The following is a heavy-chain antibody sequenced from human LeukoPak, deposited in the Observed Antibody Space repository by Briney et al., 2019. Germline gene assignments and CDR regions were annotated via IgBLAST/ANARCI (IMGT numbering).Heavy chain of an antibody. D-gene: IGHD4/OR15-4a*01. Sequence: SETLSLTCIVSGASFSSYYWTWIRQPAGKGLEWIGRIYSSGSTNYNPSLRSRITMSVDTSKSQFSLKLSSVTAADTAVYYCARGADWFDPWGQGTLVTVSS. J-gene: IGHJ5*02. V-gene: IGHV4-4*07. CDR1: GASFSSYY. CDR2: IYSSGST. CDR3: ARGADWFDP.